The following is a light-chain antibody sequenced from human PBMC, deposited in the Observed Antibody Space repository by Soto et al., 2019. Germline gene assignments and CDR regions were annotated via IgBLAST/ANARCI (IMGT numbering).Light chain of an antibody. J-gene: IGKJ5*01. CDR1: QGISSY. Sequence: DIQLTQSPSFLSASVGDRVTITCRVSQGISSYLAWHQPTPGKAPKLLXYAASTLQTGVPSRFSGSGSGTEFTLTISSLQPEDFATYDCQQLNSYPSITFGQGTRLEIK. CDR3: QQLNSYPSIT. V-gene: IGKV1-9*01. CDR2: AAS.